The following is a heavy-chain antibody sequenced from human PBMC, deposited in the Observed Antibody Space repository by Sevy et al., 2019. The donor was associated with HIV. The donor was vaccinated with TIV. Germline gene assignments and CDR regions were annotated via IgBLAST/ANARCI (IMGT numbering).Heavy chain of an antibody. D-gene: IGHD2-15*01. Sequence: ASVKVSCKVSGYTFSSYRFHWVRQAPGQGLEWMGWISPHNGDTNYAQKLQGRVTMITDTSTSTAYMELRSLRSDDTAVYYCARAYCSGGRCYSLAYWGQGTLVTVSS. CDR1: GYTFSSYR. CDR3: ARAYCSGGRCYSLAY. V-gene: IGHV1-18*01. CDR2: ISPHNGDT. J-gene: IGHJ4*02.